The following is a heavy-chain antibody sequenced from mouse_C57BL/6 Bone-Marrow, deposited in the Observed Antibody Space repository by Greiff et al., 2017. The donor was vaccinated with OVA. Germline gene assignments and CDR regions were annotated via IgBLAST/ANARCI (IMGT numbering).Heavy chain of an antibody. D-gene: IGHD2-3*01. CDR1: GYTFTDYE. Sequence: QVHVKQSGAELVRPGASVTLSCKASGYTFTDYEMHWVKQTPVHGLEWIGAIVPETGGTAYNQKFKGKAILTADKSSSTAYMELRSLTSEDSAVYYCTRSDGPFGLYAMDYWGQGTSVTVSS. V-gene: IGHV1-15*01. CDR3: TRSDGPFGLYAMDY. CDR2: IVPETGGT. J-gene: IGHJ4*01.